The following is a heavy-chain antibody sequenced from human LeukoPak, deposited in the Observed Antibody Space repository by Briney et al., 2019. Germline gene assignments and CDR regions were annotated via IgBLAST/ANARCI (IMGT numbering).Heavy chain of an antibody. D-gene: IGHD1-26*01. J-gene: IGHJ4*02. CDR3: ATEAVSGTYYFDY. V-gene: IGHV3-30*09. CDR1: GFTFSTYA. Sequence: GGSLRLSCAASGFTFSTYAMHWVRQAPGKGLEWVAVISYDGSNKYYADSVKGRFAISRDNSKNTLYLQMNSLRAEDTALYYCATEAVSGTYYFDYWAREPWSPSPQ. CDR2: ISYDGSNK.